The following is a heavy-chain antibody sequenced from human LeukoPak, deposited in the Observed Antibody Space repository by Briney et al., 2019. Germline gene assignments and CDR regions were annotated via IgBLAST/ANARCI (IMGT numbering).Heavy chain of an antibody. Sequence: ASVKLSCKASGYTFGNYGIKWVRQAPGQGLEWVGWISGFNGNTNYAQNFHDRVTMTTATSTSTAYMELRSLRSDDTAVYYCARYPLWFGTYYFDYWGQGTLVTVSS. CDR2: ISGFNGNT. V-gene: IGHV1-18*01. CDR1: GYTFGNYG. J-gene: IGHJ4*02. CDR3: ARYPLWFGTYYFDY. D-gene: IGHD3-10*01.